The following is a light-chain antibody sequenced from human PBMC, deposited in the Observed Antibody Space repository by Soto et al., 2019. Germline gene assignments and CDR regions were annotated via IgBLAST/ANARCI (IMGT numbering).Light chain of an antibody. CDR1: QDIANS. CDR3: QQYENLPPT. V-gene: IGKV1-33*01. J-gene: IGKJ5*01. CDR2: DAS. Sequence: DIQMTQSPSSLSASIGDRVLLPCQASQDIANSLNWYQHKPGKAPKLLIYDASNLERGVPARFSGSGSGTDFSFTISSLQTEDIATYYCQQYENLPPTFGQGTRLEIK.